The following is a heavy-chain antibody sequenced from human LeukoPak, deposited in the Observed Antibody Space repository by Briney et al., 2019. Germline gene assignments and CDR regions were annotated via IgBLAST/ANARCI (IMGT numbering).Heavy chain of an antibody. Sequence: GGSLRLSCAASGFTFSSYSMNWVRQAPGKGLEWVSYISSSSSTIYYADSVKSRFTISRDNAKNSLYLQMNSLRAEDTAVYYCASSGYSNAFDIWGQGTMVTVSS. CDR3: ASSGYSNAFDI. D-gene: IGHD3-22*01. V-gene: IGHV3-48*01. CDR1: GFTFSSYS. CDR2: ISSSSSTI. J-gene: IGHJ3*02.